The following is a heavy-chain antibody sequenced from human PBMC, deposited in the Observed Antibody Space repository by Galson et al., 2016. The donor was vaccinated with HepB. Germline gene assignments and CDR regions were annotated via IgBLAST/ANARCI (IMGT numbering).Heavy chain of an antibody. CDR1: EFTFSDYY. CDR3: ARHSGRSGHDCHV. Sequence: SLRLSCAASEFTFSDYYMTWIRQAPGKRLEWVSYISSSGRSTMYADSVKGRITISRDNAKNTLYMQMTTLRAEDTAVYYCARHSGRSGHDCHVCGQGTLVTVS. CDR2: ISSSGRST. J-gene: IGHJ4*02. V-gene: IGHV3-11*03. D-gene: IGHD5-12*01.